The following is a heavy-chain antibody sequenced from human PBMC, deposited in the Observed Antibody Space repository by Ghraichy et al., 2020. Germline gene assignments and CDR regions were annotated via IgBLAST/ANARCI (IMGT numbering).Heavy chain of an antibody. J-gene: IGHJ6*02. CDR1: GFTFSSYG. CDR2: ISYDGSNK. V-gene: IGHV3-30*18. CDR3: AKDHDFWSGWGIYYYYGMDV. D-gene: IGHD3-3*01. Sequence: GGSLRLSCAASGFTFSSYGMHWVRQAPGKGLEWVAVISYDGSNKYYADSVKGRFTISRDNSKNTLYLQMNSLRAEDTAVYYCAKDHDFWSGWGIYYYYGMDVWGQGTTVTVSS.